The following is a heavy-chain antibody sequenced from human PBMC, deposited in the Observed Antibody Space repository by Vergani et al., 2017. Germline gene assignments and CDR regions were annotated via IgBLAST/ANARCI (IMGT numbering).Heavy chain of an antibody. J-gene: IGHJ3*02. Sequence: QVQLQESGPGLVKPSQTLSLTCTVSGGSISSGGYYWSWLRQHPGKGLEWIGYIYYSGSTYYNPSLKSRVTISVDTSKNQFSLKLSSVTAADTAVYYCARGKDIVGVPAAMYAFDIWGQGTMVTVSS. CDR2: IYYSGST. CDR3: ARGKDIVGVPAAMYAFDI. CDR1: GGSISSGGYY. V-gene: IGHV4-31*03. D-gene: IGHD2-2*01.